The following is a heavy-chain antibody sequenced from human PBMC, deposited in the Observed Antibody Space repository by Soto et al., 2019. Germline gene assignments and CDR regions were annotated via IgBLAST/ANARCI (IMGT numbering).Heavy chain of an antibody. CDR3: ARDLWAVGATSHYYYYGMDV. CDR1: GGSISSGGYY. D-gene: IGHD1-26*01. J-gene: IGHJ6*02. CDR2: IYYSGST. Sequence: SETLSLTCTVSGGSISSGGYYWSWIRQHPGKGLERIGYIYYSGSTYYNPSLKSRVTISVDTSKNQFSLKLSSVTAADTAVYYCARDLWAVGATSHYYYYGMDVWGQGTTVTVSS. V-gene: IGHV4-31*03.